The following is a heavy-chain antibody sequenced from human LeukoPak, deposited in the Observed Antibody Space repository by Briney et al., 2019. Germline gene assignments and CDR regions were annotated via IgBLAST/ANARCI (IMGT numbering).Heavy chain of an antibody. J-gene: IGHJ4*02. CDR1: GFTFSDFG. V-gene: IGHV3-21*01. D-gene: IGHD2-15*01. CDR3: ARIPLITADGYCYFDY. CDR2: ISSSSNSI. Sequence: AGGSLRLSCAVSGFTFSDFGMNWVRQAPGKGLEWVAFISSSSNSIYYADSVKGRFTLSRDNAKNSPYLQMNSLRPEDTAVYYCARIPLITADGYCYFDYWGQGTLVTVSS.